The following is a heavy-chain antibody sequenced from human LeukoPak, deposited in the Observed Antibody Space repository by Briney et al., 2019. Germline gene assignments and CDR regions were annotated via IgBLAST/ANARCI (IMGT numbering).Heavy chain of an antibody. V-gene: IGHV3-48*03. J-gene: IGHJ4*02. CDR2: ISSSGSTI. Sequence: GGSLRLSCAASGFTFSSYEMNWVRQAPGKGLEWVSYISSSGSTIYYADSVKGRFTISRDNSKNTLYLQMNSLRAEDTAVYYCAKNEQLDVYYDYWGQGTLVTVSS. CDR1: GFTFSSYE. D-gene: IGHD6-6*01. CDR3: AKNEQLDVYYDY.